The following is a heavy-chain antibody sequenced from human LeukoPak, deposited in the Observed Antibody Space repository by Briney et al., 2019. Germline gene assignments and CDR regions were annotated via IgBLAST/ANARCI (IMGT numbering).Heavy chain of an antibody. D-gene: IGHD4-17*01. V-gene: IGHV4-59*01. CDR3: ATDMKTSTVTNRPYYYYGMDV. CDR2: IYYSGST. J-gene: IGHJ6*02. Sequence: SETLSLTCTVSGGSISSYYWSWIRQPPGRGLEWIGYIYYSGSTNYNPSLKSRVTISVDTSKNQFSLKLSSVTAADTAVYYCATDMKTSTVTNRPYYYYGMDVWGQGTTVTVSS. CDR1: GGSISSYY.